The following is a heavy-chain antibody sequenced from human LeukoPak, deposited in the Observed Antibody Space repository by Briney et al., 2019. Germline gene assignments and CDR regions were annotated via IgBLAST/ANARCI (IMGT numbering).Heavy chain of an antibody. CDR1: GGSISSYY. J-gene: IGHJ4*02. CDR2: IYTSGST. CDR3: ASGALGYYGSGSYSQDPYYFDY. D-gene: IGHD3-10*01. V-gene: IGHV4-4*07. Sequence: SETLSLTCTVSGGSISSYYWSWIRQPAGKGLEWIGRIYTSGSTNYNPSLKSRVTMSVDTSKNQFSLKLSSVTAADTAVYYCASGALGYYGSGSYSQDPYYFDYWGQGTLVTVSS.